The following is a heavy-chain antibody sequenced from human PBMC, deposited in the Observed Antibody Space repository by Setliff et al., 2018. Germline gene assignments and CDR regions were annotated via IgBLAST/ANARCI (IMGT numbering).Heavy chain of an antibody. CDR1: GFVFGTYG. CDR2: VRFDGSYK. CDR3: AKRKGIAALNY. J-gene: IGHJ4*02. D-gene: IGHD2-15*01. V-gene: IGHV3-30*02. Sequence: GESLKISCAAPGFVFGTYGMHWVRQAPGKGLDWVASVRFDGSYKVYADSVKGRFTISRDNSENTLYLQMNSLRTEDTAVYYCAKRKGIAALNYWGQGTLVTVSS.